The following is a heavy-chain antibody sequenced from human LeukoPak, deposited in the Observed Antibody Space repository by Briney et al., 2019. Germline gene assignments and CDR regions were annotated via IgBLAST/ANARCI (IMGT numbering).Heavy chain of an antibody. CDR2: IYYSGST. J-gene: IGHJ5*02. Sequence: SETLSLTCTVSGGSISSSSYYWGWTRQPPGKGLEWIGSIYYSGSTYYNPSLKSRVTISVDTSKNQFSLKLSSVTAADTAVYYCARGGVRYSSSWYARFDPWGQGTLVTVSS. CDR3: ARGGVRYSSSWYARFDP. D-gene: IGHD6-13*01. CDR1: GGSISSSSYY. V-gene: IGHV4-39*07.